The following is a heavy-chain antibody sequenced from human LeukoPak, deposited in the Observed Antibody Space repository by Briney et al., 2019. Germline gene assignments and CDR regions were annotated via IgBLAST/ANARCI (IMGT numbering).Heavy chain of an antibody. CDR3: ARGTAMVTFNY. V-gene: IGHV4-59*01. D-gene: IGHD5-18*01. CDR1: GGSISSYY. Sequence: PSETLSLTCTVSGGSISSYYWSWIRQPPGKGLEWIGYIYYSGSTNYNPSLKSRVTISVDTSKNQFSLKLSSVTAADTAVYYCARGTAMVTFNYWGQGTLVTVSS. J-gene: IGHJ4*02. CDR2: IYYSGST.